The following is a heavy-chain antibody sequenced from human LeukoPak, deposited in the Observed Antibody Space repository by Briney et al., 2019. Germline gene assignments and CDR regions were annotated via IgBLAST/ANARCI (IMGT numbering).Heavy chain of an antibody. CDR1: GFSLSGYA. Sequence: GGSLRLSCASSGFSLSGYAMNWVRQAPGKGLEWVSSISGSGASTFYADSVKGRFTISKDTSSSTVYLQMNSLRAEDTAVYYCAKGSRGYTNYYFDYWGQGSLVTVSS. CDR2: ISGSGAST. D-gene: IGHD6-13*01. CDR3: AKGSRGYTNYYFDY. V-gene: IGHV3-23*01. J-gene: IGHJ4*02.